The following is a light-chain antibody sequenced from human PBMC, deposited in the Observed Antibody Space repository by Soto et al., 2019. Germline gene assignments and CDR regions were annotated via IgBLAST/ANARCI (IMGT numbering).Light chain of an antibody. CDR3: QRNGTLLPLT. CDR1: QSLSSSY. Sequence: EIVLTQSPGTLSLSPGERATLSCRASQSLSSSYLAWYQQKPGQTPRLLIDGPFSRAPGNSDRFSGSGSETDFTLTIGRLEPEDVGVYYCQRNGTLLPLTFGGGTKVDSK. CDR2: GPF. J-gene: IGKJ4*01. V-gene: IGKV3-20*01.